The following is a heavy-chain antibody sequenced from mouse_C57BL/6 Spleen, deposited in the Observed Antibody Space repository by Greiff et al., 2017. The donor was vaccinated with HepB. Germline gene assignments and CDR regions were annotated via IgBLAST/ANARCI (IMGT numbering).Heavy chain of an antibody. V-gene: IGHV5-16*01. CDR2: INYDGSST. J-gene: IGHJ1*03. CDR3: ERVPDGRGYCVV. Sequence: EVKLVESEGGLVQPGSSMKLSCTASGFTFSDYYMAWVRQVPEKGLEWVANINYDGSSTYYLDSLKSRFILSRDNAKNILYLQMSSLKSEHTAPYYWERVPDGRGYCVVWGTGTTVTVST. CDR1: GFTFSDYY. D-gene: IGHD2-3*01.